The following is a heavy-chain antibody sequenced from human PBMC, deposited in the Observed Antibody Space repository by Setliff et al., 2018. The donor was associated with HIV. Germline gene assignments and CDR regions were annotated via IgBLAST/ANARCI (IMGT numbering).Heavy chain of an antibody. CDR1: GPPIGIGSYY. CDR3: ARRKSGSSYRFFNY. J-gene: IGHJ4*03. Sequence: SETLSLTCTVSGPPIGIGSYYWTWIRQPAGRGLEWIGHISASGSSKFNPTLQSRVTLSVDPSNNQFSLNLTSVTAADTAVYYCARRKSGSSYRFFNYWGQGTMVTVSS. D-gene: IGHD3-10*01. V-gene: IGHV4-61*09. CDR2: ISASGSS.